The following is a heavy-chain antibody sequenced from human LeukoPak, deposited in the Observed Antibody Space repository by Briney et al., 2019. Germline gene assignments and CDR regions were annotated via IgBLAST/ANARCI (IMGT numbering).Heavy chain of an antibody. CDR3: ARDPVYSSGWYSRYNWFDP. CDR1: GYTFTSYG. V-gene: IGHV1-18*01. CDR2: ISAYNGNT. J-gene: IGHJ5*02. Sequence: ASVKVSCKASGYTFTSYGISWVRQAPGQGLEWMGWISAYNGNTNYAQKLQGRVTMTTDTSTSTAYMELRSLRSDDTAVYYCARDPVYSSGWYSRYNWFDPWGQGTLVTVSS. D-gene: IGHD6-19*01.